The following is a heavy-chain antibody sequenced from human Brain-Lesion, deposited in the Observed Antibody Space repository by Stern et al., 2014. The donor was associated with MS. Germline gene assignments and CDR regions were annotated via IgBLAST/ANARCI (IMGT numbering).Heavy chain of an antibody. CDR1: GYTLTELS. CDR2: FDPEDGET. Sequence: QVQLVQSGAEVKKPGASVKVSCKVSGYTLTELSMHWVRQAPRKGLEWMGGFDPEDGETIYAQKFQGRVTMAEDTSTDTAYMELSSLRSEDTAVYYCATLSPGAGGNYYRHFDYWGQGTLVTVSS. J-gene: IGHJ4*02. CDR3: ATLSPGAGGNYYRHFDY. D-gene: IGHD1-26*01. V-gene: IGHV1-24*01.